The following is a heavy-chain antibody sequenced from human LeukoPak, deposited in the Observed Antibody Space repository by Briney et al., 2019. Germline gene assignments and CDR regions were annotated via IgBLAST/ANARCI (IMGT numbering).Heavy chain of an antibody. CDR1: GFTFSIYA. CDR3: AKEVCGGDCLSY. Sequence: GGSLRLSCAASGFTFSIYAMSWVRQAPGKGLEWVSAISGSGGSTYYADSAKGRFTISRDNSKNTLYLQMNSLRAEDTAVYYCAKEVCGGDCLSYWGQGTLVTVSS. CDR2: ISGSGGST. J-gene: IGHJ4*02. D-gene: IGHD2-21*02. V-gene: IGHV3-23*01.